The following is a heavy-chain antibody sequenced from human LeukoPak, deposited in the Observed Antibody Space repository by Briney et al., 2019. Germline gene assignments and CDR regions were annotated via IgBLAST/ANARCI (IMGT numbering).Heavy chain of an antibody. Sequence: GGSLRLSRAATGFTFSGYAMHWVRQAPGKGLEWVAIISSDGSKIYYADSVKGRFTISRDNSKNTLYLQMNSLRAEDTAVYYCARDRGSLYSYGMDVWGQGTTVTVSS. V-gene: IGHV3-30*04. CDR3: ARDRGSLYSYGMDV. CDR1: GFTFSGYA. J-gene: IGHJ6*02. D-gene: IGHD3-10*01. CDR2: ISSDGSKI.